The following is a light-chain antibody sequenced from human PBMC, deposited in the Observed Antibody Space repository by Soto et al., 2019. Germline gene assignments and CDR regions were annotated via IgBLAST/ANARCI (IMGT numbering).Light chain of an antibody. CDR3: AAWDDSLSGREV. J-gene: IGLJ1*01. Sequence: QLVLTQPPSASGTPGQRVTISCSGSSSNIGSNYVYWYQQLPGTAPKLLIYRNNQRPSGVPDRFSGSKSGTSASLAISGLRSEDEADYYCAAWDDSLSGREVFGTGTKVTVL. CDR1: SSNIGSNY. V-gene: IGLV1-47*01. CDR2: RNN.